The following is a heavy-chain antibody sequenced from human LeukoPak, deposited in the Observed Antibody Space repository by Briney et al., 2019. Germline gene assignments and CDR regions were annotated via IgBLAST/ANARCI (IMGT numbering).Heavy chain of an antibody. V-gene: IGHV3-23*01. CDR3: AKCASAPPTYYYDSSGYTIDY. J-gene: IGHJ4*02. Sequence: PPGGSLRLSCAASGFTFSSYVMSWVRQAPGKGLEWVSAISGSGGSTYYADSVKGRFTISRDNSKNTLYLQMNSLRAEDTAVYYCAKCASAPPTYYYDSSGYTIDYWGQGTLVTVSS. D-gene: IGHD3-22*01. CDR2: ISGSGGST. CDR1: GFTFSSYV.